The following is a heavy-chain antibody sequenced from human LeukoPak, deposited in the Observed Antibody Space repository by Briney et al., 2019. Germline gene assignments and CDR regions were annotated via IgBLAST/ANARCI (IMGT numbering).Heavy chain of an antibody. Sequence: SETLPLTCAVYGGSFSGYYWSWIRQPPGKGLEWIGEINHSGSTNYNPSLKSRVTISVDTSKNQFSLKLSSVTAADTAVYYCARGPYVWGSYRPFDYWGQGTLVTVSS. CDR3: ARGPYVWGSYRPFDY. V-gene: IGHV4-34*01. J-gene: IGHJ4*02. CDR1: GGSFSGYY. CDR2: INHSGST. D-gene: IGHD3-16*02.